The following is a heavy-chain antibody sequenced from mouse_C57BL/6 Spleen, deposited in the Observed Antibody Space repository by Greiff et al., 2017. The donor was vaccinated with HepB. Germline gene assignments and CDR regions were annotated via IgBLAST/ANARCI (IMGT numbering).Heavy chain of an antibody. V-gene: IGHV1-55*01. CDR1: GYTFTSYW. Sequence: VQLQQPGAELVKPGASVKMSCKASGYTFTSYWITWVKQRPGQGLEWIGDIYPGSGSTNYNEKFKSKATLTVDTSSSTAYMQLSSLTSEDSAVYYCARYTRYYSNYYFDYWGQGTTLTVSS. D-gene: IGHD2-5*01. CDR3: ARYTRYYSNYYFDY. J-gene: IGHJ2*01. CDR2: IYPGSGST.